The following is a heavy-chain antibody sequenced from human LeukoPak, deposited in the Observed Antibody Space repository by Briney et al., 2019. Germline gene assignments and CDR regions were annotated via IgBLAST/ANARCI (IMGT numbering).Heavy chain of an antibody. V-gene: IGHV3-74*01. Sequence: PGGSLRLSCAASGFTFSRYWIRWVRQAPGKGLVWVSRISNDGGDTIYADSVKGRFAISRDNAKNTLFLQMNGLRSEDTAVYYCAGGGFSHAFDVWGQGATVTVSS. J-gene: IGHJ3*01. CDR3: AGGGFSHAFDV. CDR1: GFTFSRYW. CDR2: ISNDGGDT. D-gene: IGHD2/OR15-2a*01.